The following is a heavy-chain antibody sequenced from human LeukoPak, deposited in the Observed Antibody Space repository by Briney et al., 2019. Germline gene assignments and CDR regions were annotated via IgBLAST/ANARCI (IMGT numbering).Heavy chain of an antibody. CDR3: ARGTIGWAGVDY. D-gene: IGHD6-19*01. V-gene: IGHV3-7*01. CDR2: MNQGGSET. Sequence: GGSLRLSCAASGFTFGRHWMSWVRQAPGKGLEWVAHMNQGGSETTNVDSVKGRFTISRDNAKNALYLQMNSLRAEDTAVYYCARGTIGWAGVDYWGQGTLVTVSS. CDR1: GFTFGRHW. J-gene: IGHJ4*02.